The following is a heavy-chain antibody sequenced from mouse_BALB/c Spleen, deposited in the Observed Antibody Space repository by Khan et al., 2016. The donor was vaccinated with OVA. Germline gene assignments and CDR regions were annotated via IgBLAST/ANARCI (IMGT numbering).Heavy chain of an antibody. J-gene: IGHJ2*01. D-gene: IGHD2-1*01. CDR3: TRNGFGNYESWDY. V-gene: IGHV1-5*01. Sequence: VQLQQSGTVLARPGASVKMSCKGSGYTFTNYWMHWVKQRPGQGLEWIGVIYPGNSDTNYNQKFKGKAKLTAVTSTSTAYMALNRLTNEDAAVNYCTRNGFGNYESWDYWGQGTTLTVSS. CDR2: IYPGNSDT. CDR1: GYTFTNYW.